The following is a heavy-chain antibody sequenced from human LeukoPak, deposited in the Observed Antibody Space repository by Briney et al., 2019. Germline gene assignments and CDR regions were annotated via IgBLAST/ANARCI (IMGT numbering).Heavy chain of an antibody. CDR3: AKDRDYDSTSYHRGAFDI. CDR1: GFTFSDYY. V-gene: IGHV3-23*01. J-gene: IGHJ3*02. D-gene: IGHD3-22*01. CDR2: ISGSGGST. Sequence: GGSLRLSCAASGFTFSDYYMSWIRQAPGKGLEWVSAISGSGGSTYYADSVKGRFTISRDNSKNTLYLQMNSLRAEDTAVYYCAKDRDYDSTSYHRGAFDIWGQGTMVTVSS.